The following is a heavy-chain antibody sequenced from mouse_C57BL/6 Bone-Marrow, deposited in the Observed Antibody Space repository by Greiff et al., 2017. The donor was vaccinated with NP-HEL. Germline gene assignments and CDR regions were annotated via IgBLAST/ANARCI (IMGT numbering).Heavy chain of an antibody. CDR2: INPSNGGT. D-gene: IGHD2-5*01. CDR3: ARSIYSIAWFAY. J-gene: IGHJ3*01. Sequence: QVQLQQSGTELVKPGASVKLSCKASGYTFTSYWMHWVKQRPGQGLEWIGNINPSNGGTNYNEKFKSKATLTVDKSSSTAYMQLSSLTSEDSAVYYCARSIYSIAWFAYWGQGTLVTVSA. CDR1: GYTFTSYW. V-gene: IGHV1-53*01.